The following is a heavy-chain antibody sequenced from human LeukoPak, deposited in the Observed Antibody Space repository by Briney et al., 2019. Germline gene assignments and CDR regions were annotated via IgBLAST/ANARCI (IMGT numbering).Heavy chain of an antibody. V-gene: IGHV3-21*01. CDR3: ARGNGYNLDAFDI. CDR1: GFTFSNYS. D-gene: IGHD5-24*01. J-gene: IGHJ3*02. CDR2: ISSSSRYI. Sequence: GGSLRLSCAASGFTFSNYSMNWVRQAPGKGLEWVSSISSSSRYIYYADSVKGRFTVSRDNAKNSLYVQMNSLRAEDTAVYYCARGNGYNLDAFDIWGQGTMVTVSS.